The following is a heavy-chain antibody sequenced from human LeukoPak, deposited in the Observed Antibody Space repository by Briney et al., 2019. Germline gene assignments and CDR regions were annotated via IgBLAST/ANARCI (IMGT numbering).Heavy chain of an antibody. J-gene: IGHJ3*02. CDR3: ARDLYCSGGSCFRGDDAFDI. D-gene: IGHD2-15*01. Sequence: PGGSLRLSCAASGFTFSSYEMNWVRQAPGKGLEWVSYISSSGSTIYYADSVKGRFTISRDNAKNSLYLQMNSLRAEDTAVYYCARDLYCSGGSCFRGDDAFDIWGQGTMVTVSS. CDR2: ISSSGSTI. V-gene: IGHV3-48*03. CDR1: GFTFSSYE.